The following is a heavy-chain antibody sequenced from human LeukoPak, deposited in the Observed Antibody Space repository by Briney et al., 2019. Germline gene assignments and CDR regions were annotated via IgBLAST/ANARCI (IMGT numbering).Heavy chain of an antibody. J-gene: IGHJ3*01. Sequence: SETLSLTCSASGGSLSSSSYYWGWIRQPPGRGLEWIGNIYETGSTNYNPSLKSRVTISVDTSKNQFSLKLSSVTAADTAVYYCVRPDDNSFDFWGQGTMVTVSS. CDR3: VRPDDNSFDF. D-gene: IGHD3-9*01. CDR2: IYETGST. V-gene: IGHV4-39*01. CDR1: GGSLSSSSYY.